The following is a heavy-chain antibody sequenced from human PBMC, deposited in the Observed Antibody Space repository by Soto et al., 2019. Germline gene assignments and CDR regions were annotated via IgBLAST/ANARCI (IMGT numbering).Heavy chain of an antibody. CDR1: GGTFSSYA. CDR3: ARRVVVSYYYYGMDV. J-gene: IGHJ6*02. V-gene: IGHV1-69*06. Sequence: QVQLVQSGAEVKKPGSSVKVSCKASGGTFSSYAISWVRHAPGQGPEWMGGIIPIFGTANYAQKFQSRVTITADKSTSTAYMGLSTLRSEDTAGFYCARRVVVSYYYYGMDVWGQGTTVTVSS. CDR2: IIPIFGTA. D-gene: IGHD2-21*01.